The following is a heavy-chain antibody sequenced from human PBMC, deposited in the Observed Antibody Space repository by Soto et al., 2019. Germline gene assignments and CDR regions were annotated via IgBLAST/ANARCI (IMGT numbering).Heavy chain of an antibody. CDR3: TRGLSSPSATGI. Sequence: SETLSLTFTVSGGSVSSCCNYWGWVRQPPGKGLEWIGSIHNSGSTSYNPSLKSRVTISVDTPKNQFSLNLTSVTAADTAVYYCTRGLSSPSATGIWGQGTLVTVSS. V-gene: IGHV4-39*01. CDR1: GGSVSSCCNY. CDR2: IHNSGST. D-gene: IGHD6-6*01. J-gene: IGHJ4*02.